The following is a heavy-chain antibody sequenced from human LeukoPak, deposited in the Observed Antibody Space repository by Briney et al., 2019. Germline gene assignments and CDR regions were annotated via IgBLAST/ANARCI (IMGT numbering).Heavy chain of an antibody. V-gene: IGHV1-2*02. Sequence: ASVTVSCKASGYSFTVYSMHWVRQAPGQGLEWMGWINPNSGGTNYAQKFQGRVTMTRDTSISTAYMELSRLRSDDTAVYYCARDVDIVAKCAFDIWGQGTMVTVSS. CDR1: GYSFTVYS. D-gene: IGHD5-12*01. CDR2: INPNSGGT. J-gene: IGHJ3*02. CDR3: ARDVDIVAKCAFDI.